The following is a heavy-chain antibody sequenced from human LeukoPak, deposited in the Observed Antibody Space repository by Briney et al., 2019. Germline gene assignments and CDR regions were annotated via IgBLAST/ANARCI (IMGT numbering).Heavy chain of an antibody. D-gene: IGHD4-17*01. J-gene: IGHJ4*02. CDR1: GFTFSNYW. CDR2: IQEDGSAQ. Sequence: GGSLRLSCAASGFTFSNYWMSWVRQAPGKGLEWVGNIQEDGSAQYYVDSVKGRFTISRDNAKNSLYLQMNSLRVDDTAVYYCARVAYGDRYWGQGTLVTVSS. CDR3: ARVAYGDRY. V-gene: IGHV3-7*01.